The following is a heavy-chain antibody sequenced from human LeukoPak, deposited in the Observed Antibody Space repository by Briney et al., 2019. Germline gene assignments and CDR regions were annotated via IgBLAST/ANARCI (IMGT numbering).Heavy chain of an antibody. CDR1: GGSISSYY. Sequence: SETLSLTCTVSGGSISSYYWSWIRQPPGKGLEWIGYIYYSGSTNYKPSLKSRVTISVDTSKNQFSLKLSSVTAADTAVYYCARGCYYGSVNDFRFDPWGQGTLVTVSS. CDR3: ARGCYYGSVNDFRFDP. CDR2: IYYSGST. D-gene: IGHD3-10*01. J-gene: IGHJ5*02. V-gene: IGHV4-59*01.